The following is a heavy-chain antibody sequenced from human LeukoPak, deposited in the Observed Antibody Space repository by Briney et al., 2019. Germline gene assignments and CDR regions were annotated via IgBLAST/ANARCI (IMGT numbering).Heavy chain of an antibody. CDR2: INPNSGGT. Sequence: ASVKVSCKASGYPFTGYYIHWVRQAPGQGLEWMGWINPNSGGTNYAQKFQGRVTMTRDTSTSTIYMELSSLRSEDTAVYYCARDRQFCSGGRCYRTYYFDYWGQGTLVTVSS. CDR1: GYPFTGYY. V-gene: IGHV1-2*02. CDR3: ARDRQFCSGGRCYRTYYFDY. J-gene: IGHJ4*02. D-gene: IGHD2-15*01.